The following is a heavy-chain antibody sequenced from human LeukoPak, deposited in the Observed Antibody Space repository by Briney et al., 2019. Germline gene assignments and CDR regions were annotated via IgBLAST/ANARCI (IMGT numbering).Heavy chain of an antibody. Sequence: SETLSLTCTVSGGSIRSYYWSWIRQPPGKGLEWIGYIYYSGSTNHNPSLRGRVTMSVDTSKNQFSLKLTSVTAADTAVYYCAGAKIGVAGFFDNWGQGTLVTVSS. CDR1: GGSIRSYY. D-gene: IGHD6-19*01. CDR3: AGAKIGVAGFFDN. J-gene: IGHJ4*02. CDR2: IYYSGST. V-gene: IGHV4-59*08.